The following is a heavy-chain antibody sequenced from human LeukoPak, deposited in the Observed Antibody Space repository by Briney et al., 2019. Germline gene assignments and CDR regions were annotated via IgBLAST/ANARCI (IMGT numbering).Heavy chain of an antibody. CDR2: ISSSGSPI. J-gene: IGHJ4*02. CDR1: GFTFSSYE. Sequence: GGSLRLSCAASGFTFSSYEMNWVRQAPGKGLEWVSYISSSGSPIYHADSVKGRFTISRDNAKNSLYLQMSSLRAEDTAVYYCAGGPAYSGSYRGFDFWGQGTLVTVSS. V-gene: IGHV3-48*03. D-gene: IGHD1-26*01. CDR3: AGGPAYSGSYRGFDF.